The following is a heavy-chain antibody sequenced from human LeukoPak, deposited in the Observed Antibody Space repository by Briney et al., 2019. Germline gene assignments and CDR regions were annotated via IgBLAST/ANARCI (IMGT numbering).Heavy chain of an antibody. Sequence: GGSLRLSCAASGFTFSSYAMSWVRQAPGKGLEWVSAISGSGGSTYYADSVKGRFTISRDNSKNTLYLQMNSLRAEDTAVYYCARDMVAFGGVIVPGYWGQGTLVTVSS. D-gene: IGHD3-16*02. J-gene: IGHJ4*02. V-gene: IGHV3-23*01. CDR1: GFTFSSYA. CDR2: ISGSGGST. CDR3: ARDMVAFGGVIVPGY.